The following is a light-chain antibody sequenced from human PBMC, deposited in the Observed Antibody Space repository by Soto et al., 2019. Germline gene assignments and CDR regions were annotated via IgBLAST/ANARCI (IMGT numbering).Light chain of an antibody. CDR2: DAS. CDR1: QSVNNY. V-gene: IGKV3-11*01. J-gene: IGKJ4*01. CDR3: QQRIDWPLT. Sequence: EIVLTQSPATLSLSPGERATLSCRASQSVNNYLAWSQQTPGQAPRLLIYDASTRATGIPARFSGSGSGTDFTLTICSLEPEDFAVYYCQQRIDWPLTFGGGTKVDIK.